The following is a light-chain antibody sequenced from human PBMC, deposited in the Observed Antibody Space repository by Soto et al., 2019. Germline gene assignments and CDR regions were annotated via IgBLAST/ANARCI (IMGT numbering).Light chain of an antibody. Sequence: EVVLTQSPGTLSLSSGERATLSCRASQSVINSYLAWYQQKPGQAPRLLLYGAYNRATGIPDRFSGSGSGTEFTLTISTLQPDDFATYYCQQYNNFPTFGQGTKVDIK. CDR2: GAY. CDR3: QQYNNFPT. V-gene: IGKV3-20*01. J-gene: IGKJ1*01. CDR1: QSVINSY.